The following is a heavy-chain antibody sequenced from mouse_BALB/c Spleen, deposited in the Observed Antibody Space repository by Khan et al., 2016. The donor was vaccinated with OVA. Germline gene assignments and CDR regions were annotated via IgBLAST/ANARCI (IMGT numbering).Heavy chain of an antibody. CDR2: IWGDGST. CDR3: ARAYYGNYREAMDY. Sequence: VQLKESGPGLVAPSQSLSITCTVSGFSLTGYGVNWVRQPPGKGLEWLGMIWGDGSTDYNSTLKSRLSISKDNSKSQVFLKMYSLQTDDTARYYCARAYYGNYREAMDYWGQGTSVTVSS. J-gene: IGHJ4*01. CDR1: GFSLTGYG. D-gene: IGHD2-10*01. V-gene: IGHV2-6-7*01.